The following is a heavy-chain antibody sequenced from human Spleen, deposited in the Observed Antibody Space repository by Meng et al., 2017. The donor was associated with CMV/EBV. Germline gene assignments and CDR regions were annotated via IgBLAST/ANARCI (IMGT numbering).Heavy chain of an antibody. CDR2: IYYSGST. Sequence: VSGGSISSGDYYRSWIRQPPGKGLEWIGYIYYSGSTYYNPSLKSRVTISVDTSKNQFSLKLSSVTAADTAVYYCARAGRRVVWFDPWGQGTLVTVSS. CDR1: GGSISSGDYY. D-gene: IGHD3-3*01. J-gene: IGHJ5*02. V-gene: IGHV4-30-4*08. CDR3: ARAGRRVVWFDP.